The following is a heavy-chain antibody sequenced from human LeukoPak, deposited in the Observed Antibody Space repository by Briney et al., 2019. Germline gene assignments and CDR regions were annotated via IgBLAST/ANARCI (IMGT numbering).Heavy chain of an antibody. Sequence: GGSLRLSCAASGFTFSRYDMHWVRQITGKGLERLSNSGTVGDTYYPDSVKGRFTTSRENAKNSVYLQMDSLRVGDTAVYYCARTKPWPNNDVFDMWGQGTLVIVSS. J-gene: IGHJ3*02. CDR2: SGTVGDT. D-gene: IGHD6-19*01. V-gene: IGHV3-13*01. CDR1: GFTFSRYD. CDR3: ARTKPWPNNDVFDM.